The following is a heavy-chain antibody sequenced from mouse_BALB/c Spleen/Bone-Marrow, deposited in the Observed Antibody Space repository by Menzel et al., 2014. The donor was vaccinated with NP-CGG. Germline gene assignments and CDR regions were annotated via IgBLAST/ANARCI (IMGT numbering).Heavy chain of an antibody. CDR2: IDPYDSET. CDR1: GYTFTSYR. CDR3: ARGGISVDY. V-gene: IGHV1-74*01. Sequence: VQVVESGAELVRPGASVKLSCKASGYTFTSYRMNWVKQRPEQGLEWIGRIDPYDSETHYNQKFKDKATLTADESSNTAYMQLSSLTSEDSAVYFCARGGISVDYWGQGTTLTVSS. J-gene: IGHJ2*01.